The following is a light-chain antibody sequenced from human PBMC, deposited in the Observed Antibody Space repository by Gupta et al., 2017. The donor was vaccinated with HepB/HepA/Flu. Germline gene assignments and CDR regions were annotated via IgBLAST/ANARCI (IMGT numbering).Light chain of an antibody. CDR2: GAS. Sequence: EIVLTQSPGTLSLSPGERATLSCRASQSISSTYLAWYQQKPGLAPRLLIYGASNRAIGIPDRFSGSGSGTDFILTISRLEPEDFAVYYCQQYGSSPRLTFGGGTKVEIK. CDR3: QQYGSSPRLT. V-gene: IGKV3-20*01. J-gene: IGKJ4*01. CDR1: QSISSTY.